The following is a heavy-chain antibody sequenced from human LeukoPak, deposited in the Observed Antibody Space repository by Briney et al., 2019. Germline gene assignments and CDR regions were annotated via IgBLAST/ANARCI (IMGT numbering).Heavy chain of an antibody. V-gene: IGHV1-18*01. D-gene: IGHD2-2*01. CDR3: ARWGSSTSHDY. CDR2: ISAYNGNT. Sequence: ASVKVSCKASGYTHTSYGISLVRQAPGQGLEWMGWISAYNGNTNYAQKLQGRVTMTTDTSTSTACMELRSLRSDDTAVYYCARWGSSTSHDYWGQGTLVTVSS. CDR1: GYTHTSYG. J-gene: IGHJ4*02.